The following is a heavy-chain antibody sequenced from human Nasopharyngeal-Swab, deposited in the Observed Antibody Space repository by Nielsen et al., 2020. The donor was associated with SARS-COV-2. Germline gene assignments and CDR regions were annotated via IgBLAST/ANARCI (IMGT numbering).Heavy chain of an antibody. D-gene: IGHD4-17*01. CDR3: ARRGDYGDY. J-gene: IGHJ4*02. CDR2: ISNSGSTT. Sequence: WIRQPPGKGLEWLSYISNSGSTTYYADSVKGRFTVSRDNARKSLYLQMNSLRAEYTAVYYCARRGDYGDYWGQGTLVTVSS. V-gene: IGHV3-11*01.